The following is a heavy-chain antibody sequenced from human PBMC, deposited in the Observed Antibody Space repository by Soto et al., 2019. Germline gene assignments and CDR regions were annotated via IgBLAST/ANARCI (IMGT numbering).Heavy chain of an antibody. CDR2: ISSNGGST. CDR3: ARGSNGYHFDY. Sequence: EVQLVESGGGLVQPGGSLRLSCAASGFIFSSYAMHWVRQAPGKGLEYVSTISSNGGSTDYANSVKGRFTISRDNSKNTLYLQMGSLRAEDMAVYYCARGSNGYHFDYWGQGTLVTVSS. J-gene: IGHJ4*02. D-gene: IGHD5-12*01. V-gene: IGHV3-64*01. CDR1: GFIFSSYA.